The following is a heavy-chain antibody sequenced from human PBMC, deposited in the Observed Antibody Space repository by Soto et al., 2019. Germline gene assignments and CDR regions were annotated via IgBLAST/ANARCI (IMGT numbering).Heavy chain of an antibody. Sequence: QVQLVESGGGVVQPGRSLRLSCAASGFTFSSYGMLWVRQAPGKGLEWVAVISYDGSNKYYADSVKGRFTISRDNSKNTLYLQMNSLRAEDTAVYYCAKAEFDPWGQGTLVTVSS. J-gene: IGHJ5*02. CDR1: GFTFSSYG. V-gene: IGHV3-30*18. CDR2: ISYDGSNK. CDR3: AKAEFDP.